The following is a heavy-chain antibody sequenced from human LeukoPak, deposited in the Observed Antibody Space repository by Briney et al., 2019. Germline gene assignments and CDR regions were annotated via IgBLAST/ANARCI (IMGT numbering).Heavy chain of an antibody. Sequence: ASVKVSCTASGYTFTSYGISWVRQAPGQGLEWMGWISAYNGNTNYAQKLQGRVTMTTDTSTSTAYMELRSLRSEDTAVYYCAREKSHDPYYYYGMDVWGQGTTVTVSS. CDR1: GYTFTSYG. CDR2: ISAYNGNT. CDR3: AREKSHDPYYYYGMDV. V-gene: IGHV1-18*01. D-gene: IGHD1-1*01. J-gene: IGHJ6*02.